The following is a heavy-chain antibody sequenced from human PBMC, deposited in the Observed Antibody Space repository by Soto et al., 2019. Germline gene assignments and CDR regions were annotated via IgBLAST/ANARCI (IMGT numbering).Heavy chain of an antibody. V-gene: IGHV3-23*01. D-gene: IGHD3-9*01. CDR3: AKGRLFGRYFDWLLYLDY. J-gene: IGHJ4*02. CDR2: ISGSGGST. Sequence: PVGSLRLSCAASGFTFSSYAMSWVRQAPGKGLEWVSAISGSGGSTYYADSVKGRFTISRDNSKNTLYLQMNSLRAEDTAVYYCAKGRLFGRYFDWLLYLDYWGQGTLVTVSS. CDR1: GFTFSSYA.